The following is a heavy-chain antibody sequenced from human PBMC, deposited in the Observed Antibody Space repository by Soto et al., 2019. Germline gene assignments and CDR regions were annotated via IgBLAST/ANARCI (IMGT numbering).Heavy chain of an antibody. J-gene: IGHJ5*02. V-gene: IGHV1-18*04. CDR2: ISAHNGNT. Sequence: QVHLVQSGAEVKKPGASVKVSCKASGYMFTAYGISWVRQAPGQGLEWMGWISAHNGNTSYAQNFQGRLTMITDTSTTTAYMELRSLRSDDTAVYYCARDRYHFWSGYHLDHWGQGTLVTVSS. CDR3: ARDRYHFWSGYHLDH. D-gene: IGHD3-3*01. CDR1: GYMFTAYG.